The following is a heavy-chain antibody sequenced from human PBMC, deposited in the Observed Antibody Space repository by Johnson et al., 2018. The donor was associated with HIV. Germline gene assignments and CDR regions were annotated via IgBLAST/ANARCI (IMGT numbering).Heavy chain of an antibody. Sequence: ESGGGVVQPGGSLRLSCAASGFTFSYYCMSWIRQAPGKGLEWVANIKQDGSEKYYVDSVKGRFTISRDTSKNTLYLQMNSLRAEDTAVYYWARVGGLYYYDSSGYRDDAFDIWGQGTMVTVSS. J-gene: IGHJ3*02. CDR2: IKQDGSEK. V-gene: IGHV3-7*01. CDR3: ARVGGLYYYDSSGYRDDAFDI. D-gene: IGHD3-22*01. CDR1: GFTFSYYC.